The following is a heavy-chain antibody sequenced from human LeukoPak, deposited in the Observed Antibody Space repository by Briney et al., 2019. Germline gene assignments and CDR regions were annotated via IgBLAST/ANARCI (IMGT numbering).Heavy chain of an antibody. Sequence: NSSETLSLTCTVSGGSISSSSYYWGWIRQPPGKGLEWIGSIYYSGSTYYNPSLKSRVTISVDTSKNQFSLKLSSVTAADTAVYYCARSGEYCSSTSCDFDYWGQGTLVTVSS. D-gene: IGHD2-2*01. CDR2: IYYSGST. V-gene: IGHV4-39*07. J-gene: IGHJ4*02. CDR1: GGSISSSSYY. CDR3: ARSGEYCSSTSCDFDY.